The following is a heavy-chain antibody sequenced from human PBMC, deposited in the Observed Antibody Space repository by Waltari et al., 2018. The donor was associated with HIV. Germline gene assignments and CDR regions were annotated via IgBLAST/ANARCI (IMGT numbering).Heavy chain of an antibody. J-gene: IGHJ1*01. V-gene: IGHV1-8*01. D-gene: IGHD3-3*01. CDR2: RNPDKGDA. Sequence: QLQLVQSGAAITKPKVTVRVSCKASGYAFIDFDFNWERQAPGRGLECVGWRNPDKGDAGDAPKFTGKSTRTRETSTDTAYMKVDKQKSVATAVYLCTKGGRGALFGDGWGQGTLSPVSS. CDR3: TKGGRGALFGDG. CDR1: GYAFIDFD.